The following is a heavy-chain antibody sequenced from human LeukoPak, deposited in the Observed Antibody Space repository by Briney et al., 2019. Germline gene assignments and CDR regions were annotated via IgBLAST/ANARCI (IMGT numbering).Heavy chain of an antibody. V-gene: IGHV3-23*01. Sequence: GGSLRLSCAASGFTFSSYSMNWVRQAPGKGLEWVSGISASGGSTDYAASVKGRFTISRDNSKNTLYLQMNSLRAEDTAVYYCAKGAREYYYYGMDVWGQGTTVTVSS. CDR1: GFTFSSYS. CDR3: AKGAREYYYYGMDV. J-gene: IGHJ6*02. CDR2: ISASGGST.